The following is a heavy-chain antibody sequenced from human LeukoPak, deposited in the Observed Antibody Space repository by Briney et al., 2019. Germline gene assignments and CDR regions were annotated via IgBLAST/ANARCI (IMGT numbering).Heavy chain of an antibody. CDR1: GGTFSSYA. CDR2: IIPILGIA. V-gene: IGHV1-69*04. J-gene: IGHJ4*02. Sequence: WASVKVSCKASGGTFSSYAISWVRQAPGQGLEWMGRIIPILGIANYAQKFQGRVTITADKSTSTAYMELSSLRAEDTAVYYCAKEGTISSGTRDLDYWGQGTLVTVSS. D-gene: IGHD2-8*01. CDR3: AKEGTISSGTRDLDY.